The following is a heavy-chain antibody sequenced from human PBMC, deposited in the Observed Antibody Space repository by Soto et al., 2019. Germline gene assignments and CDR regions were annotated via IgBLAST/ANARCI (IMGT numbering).Heavy chain of an antibody. Sequence: QVQLQESGPGLVKPSETLSLTCTVSGGSISSYYWSWIRQPPGKGLEWIGYIYYSGSTNYNPSLKSRVTISVDTSKNQFSLKLSSVTAADTAVYYCARHDDFWSGPLGYWGQGTLVTVSS. CDR3: ARHDDFWSGPLGY. V-gene: IGHV4-59*08. CDR2: IYYSGST. J-gene: IGHJ4*02. D-gene: IGHD3-3*01. CDR1: GGSISSYY.